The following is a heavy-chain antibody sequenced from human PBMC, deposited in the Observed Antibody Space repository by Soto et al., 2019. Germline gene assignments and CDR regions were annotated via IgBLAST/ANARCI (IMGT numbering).Heavy chain of an antibody. CDR2: IIPIFGTA. J-gene: IGHJ2*01. V-gene: IGHV1-69*05. Sequence: QVQLVQSGAEVKKPGSSVKVSCKASGGTFSSYAISWVRQAPGQGLEWMGGIIPIFGTANYAQKFQGRVTITTDESTSTAYMELSSLRSEDTAVYYCARPVKDIVDTGDWYFDLWGRGTLVTVSS. CDR1: GGTFSSYA. D-gene: IGHD5-18*01. CDR3: ARPVKDIVDTGDWYFDL.